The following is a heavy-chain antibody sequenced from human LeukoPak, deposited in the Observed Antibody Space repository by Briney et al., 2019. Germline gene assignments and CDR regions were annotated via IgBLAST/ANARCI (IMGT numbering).Heavy chain of an antibody. V-gene: IGHV3-53*01. Sequence: GGSLRLSCAASEFTVSSNYMSWVRQAPGKGLEWVSVIYSGGRTDYADSVKGRFTISRDNSENTVYLQMSSLRAEDTAVYYCARDLVVEAATLDYGMDVWGQGTTVTVSS. D-gene: IGHD2-15*01. CDR3: ARDLVVEAATLDYGMDV. J-gene: IGHJ6*02. CDR1: EFTVSSNY. CDR2: IYSGGRT.